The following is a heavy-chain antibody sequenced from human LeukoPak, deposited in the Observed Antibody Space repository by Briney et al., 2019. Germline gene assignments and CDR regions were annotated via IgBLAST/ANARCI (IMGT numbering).Heavy chain of an antibody. CDR1: GFTFSSYA. V-gene: IGHV3-23*01. CDR2: ISGSGGST. J-gene: IGHJ4*02. Sequence: PGGSLRLSCAASGFTFSSYAMNWVRQAPGKGLEWVSAISGSGGSTYDADSVKGRFTISRDNTKNTLYLQMNSLRAEDTALYYCAKGSGSYYNSDYWGQGTLVTVSS. CDR3: AKGSGSYYNSDY. D-gene: IGHD3-10*01.